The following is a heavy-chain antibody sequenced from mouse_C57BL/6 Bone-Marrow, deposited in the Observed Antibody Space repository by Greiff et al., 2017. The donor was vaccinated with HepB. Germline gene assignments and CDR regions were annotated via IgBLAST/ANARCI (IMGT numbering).Heavy chain of an antibody. CDR2: ISDGGSYT. V-gene: IGHV5-4*01. D-gene: IGHD2-3*01. CDR1: GFTFSSYA. Sequence: EVQLVESGGVLVKPGGSLKLSCAASGFTFSSYAMSWVRQTPEKRLEWVATISDGGSYTYYPDNVKGRFTISRDNAKKNLYLQMSHLKSEDTAMYYCAREDGYLFAYWGQGTLVTVSA. CDR3: AREDGYLFAY. J-gene: IGHJ3*01.